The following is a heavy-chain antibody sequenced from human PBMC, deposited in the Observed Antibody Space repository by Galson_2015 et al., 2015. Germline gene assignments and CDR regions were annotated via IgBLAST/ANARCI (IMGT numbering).Heavy chain of an antibody. V-gene: IGHV3-9*01. CDR1: GFTFDDYA. J-gene: IGHJ6*02. CDR3: AKTQRDGYNPYYYYYGMDV. CDR2: ISWNSGSI. D-gene: IGHD5-24*01. Sequence: SLRLSCAASGFTFDDYAMHWVRQAPGKGLEWVSGISWNSGSIGYADSVKGRFTISRDNAKNSLYLQMNSLRAEDTALYYCAKTQRDGYNPYYYYYGMDVWGQGTTVTVSS.